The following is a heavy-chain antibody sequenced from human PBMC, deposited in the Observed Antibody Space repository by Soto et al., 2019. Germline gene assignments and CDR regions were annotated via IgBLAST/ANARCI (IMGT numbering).Heavy chain of an antibody. V-gene: IGHV3-33*01. CDR3: AREGDYSDGMDV. CDR2: IWYDGSNK. J-gene: IGHJ6*02. CDR1: GCISSTYG. Sequence: ALRLSCAASGCISSTYGLLWCRQAPGKGLEWVAVIWYDGSNKYYADSMKGRFTISRDNSKNTLYLQMNSLRAEDTAVYYCAREGDYSDGMDVWGQGNTVIVSS.